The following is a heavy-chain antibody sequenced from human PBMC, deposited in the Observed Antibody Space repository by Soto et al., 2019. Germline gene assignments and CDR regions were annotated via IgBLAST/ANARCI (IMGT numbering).Heavy chain of an antibody. Sequence: GASVKVSCKASGYTFTGYYMHWVRQAPGQGLEWMGGIIPIFGTANYAQKFQGRVTITADESTSTAYMELSSLRSEDTAVYYCARQAAMVTTPFDYWGQGTLVTVSS. CDR1: GYTFTGYY. V-gene: IGHV1-69*13. CDR2: IIPIFGTA. D-gene: IGHD5-18*01. J-gene: IGHJ4*02. CDR3: ARQAAMVTTPFDY.